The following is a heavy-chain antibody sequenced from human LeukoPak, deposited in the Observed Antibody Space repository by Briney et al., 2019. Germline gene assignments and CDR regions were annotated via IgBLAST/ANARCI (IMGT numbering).Heavy chain of an antibody. Sequence: ASVKVSCKASGYTFTSYAMNWVRQAPGQGLEWMRWINTNTGNPTYAQGFTGRFVFSLDTSVSTAYLQISSLKAEDTAVYYCARGGVIVGGTADLDYWGQGTLVTVSS. J-gene: IGHJ4*02. D-gene: IGHD1-26*01. V-gene: IGHV7-4-1*02. CDR2: INTNTGNP. CDR3: ARGGVIVGGTADLDY. CDR1: GYTFTSYA.